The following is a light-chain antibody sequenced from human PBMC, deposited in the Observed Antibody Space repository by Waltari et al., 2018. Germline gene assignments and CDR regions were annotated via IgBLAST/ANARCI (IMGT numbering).Light chain of an antibody. J-gene: IGKJ4*01. CDR3: LQYNDWPPLT. V-gene: IGKV3-15*01. CDR2: GAS. CDR1: QSVSSN. Sequence: EIVMTQSPATLSVSPGERDTLSCRASQSVSSNLAWYQQKPGQAPRLLIYGASTRATGVPDRFSGSGSGTEFTLTISSLQSEDFAVYYCLQYNDWPPLTFGGGTKVEIK.